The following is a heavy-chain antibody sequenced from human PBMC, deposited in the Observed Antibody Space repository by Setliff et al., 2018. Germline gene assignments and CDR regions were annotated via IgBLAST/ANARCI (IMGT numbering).Heavy chain of an antibody. D-gene: IGHD2-2*02. V-gene: IGHV1-18*01. CDR1: GFGFTTFG. J-gene: IGHJ4*02. Sequence: ASVKVSCKTSGFGFTTFGFSWVRQAPGQGLEWLGSISPYSGNTNYPQWLQDRVTMTIDTSATTVYMELQSLRSDDTAVYYCVRSGPWVVVAIPFDRWGQGTLVTVSS. CDR3: VRSGPWVVVAIPFDR. CDR2: ISPYSGNT.